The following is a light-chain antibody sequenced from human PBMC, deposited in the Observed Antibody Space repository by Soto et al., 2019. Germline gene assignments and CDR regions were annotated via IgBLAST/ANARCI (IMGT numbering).Light chain of an antibody. CDR3: CSNAVGSTYV. V-gene: IGLV2-23*01. Sequence: QSVLTQPASVSGSPGQSITISCTGTSTDVGSHKLVSWYQQYPGNAPKLIIFEAYKRPSGVSNRFSGSKSCSTASLTISGLQAEDEADYYCCSNAVGSTYVFGTGTKVTVL. J-gene: IGLJ1*01. CDR1: STDVGSHKL. CDR2: EAY.